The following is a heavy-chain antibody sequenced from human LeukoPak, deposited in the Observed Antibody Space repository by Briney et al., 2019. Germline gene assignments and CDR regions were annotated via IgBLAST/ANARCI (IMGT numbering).Heavy chain of an antibody. V-gene: IGHV1-69*13. CDR1: GGTFSSYA. CDR3: ARGACTNGVCSQNDPYYYYYYMDV. CDR2: IIPIFGTA. D-gene: IGHD2-8*01. J-gene: IGHJ6*03. Sequence: SVKVSCKASGGTFSSYAISWVRQAPGQGLEWMGGIIPIFGTANYAQKFQGRVTITADESTSTAYIELSSLRSEDTAVYYCARGACTNGVCSQNDPYYYYYYMDVWGKGTTVTVSS.